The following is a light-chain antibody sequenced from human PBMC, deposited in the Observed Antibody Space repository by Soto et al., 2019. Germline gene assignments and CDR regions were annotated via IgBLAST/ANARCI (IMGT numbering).Light chain of an antibody. J-gene: IGKJ4*01. V-gene: IGKV1-5*01. CDR3: QQYNSYSALT. CDR1: QSISSW. CDR2: DAS. Sequence: DIQMTQSPSTLSASVGDRVTITCRASQSISSWLAWYQQKPGKAPKLLIYDASSLESGVPSRFSGSGSGTEFTLIIISLQPDDFATYYCQQYNSYSALTFGGGTKVEIK.